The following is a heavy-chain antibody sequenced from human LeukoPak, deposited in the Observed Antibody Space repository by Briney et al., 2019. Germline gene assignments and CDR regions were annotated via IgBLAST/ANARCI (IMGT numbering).Heavy chain of an antibody. CDR3: ARAGAAAHFWYSDL. CDR2: IKQDGSDT. CDR1: GFTFSSYL. Sequence: GGSLRLSCAASGFTFSSYLMNWVRQAPGKGLEWVANIKQDGSDTYYVDSVKGRFTISRDNAKNSLYLQMNSLRAEDTAVYYCARAGAAAHFWYSDLWGRGTLVTVSS. J-gene: IGHJ2*01. D-gene: IGHD6-13*01. V-gene: IGHV3-7*01.